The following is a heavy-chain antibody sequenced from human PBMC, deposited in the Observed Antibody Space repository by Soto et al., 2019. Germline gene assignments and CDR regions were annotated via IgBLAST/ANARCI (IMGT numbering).Heavy chain of an antibody. CDR3: TRPSGMDF. CDR2: IRSKANSYAT. J-gene: IGHJ6*02. CDR1: GFTFSGSA. Sequence: EVQLVESGGGLVQPGGSLKLSCAACGFTFSGSAMHWVRQASGKGLVWVGRIRSKANSYATAYAASVKGRFTISRDDSKNTAYLQMNRLKTEDTAVYYCTRPSGMDFWGQGTTVTVSS. V-gene: IGHV3-73*02.